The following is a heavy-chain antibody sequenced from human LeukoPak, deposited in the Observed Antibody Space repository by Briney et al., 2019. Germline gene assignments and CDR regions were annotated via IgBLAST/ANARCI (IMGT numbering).Heavy chain of an antibody. J-gene: IGHJ4*02. V-gene: IGHV4-59*08. D-gene: IGHD3-10*01. CDR1: GGSNY. Sequence: SETLSLTCTVSGGSNYWSWIRQPPGKGLEWIAYIHYSGSPHYNPSLKSRVTISIDTSKNQLSLKLNSVTAADTAVYYCARAETDHYYFDYLGQGILVTVSS. CDR3: ARAETDHYYFDY. CDR2: IHYSGSP.